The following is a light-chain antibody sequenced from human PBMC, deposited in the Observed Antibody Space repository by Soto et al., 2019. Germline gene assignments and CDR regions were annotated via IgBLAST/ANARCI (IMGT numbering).Light chain of an antibody. J-gene: IGKJ4*01. Sequence: DVRMTQSPSSLSASVGDTITITCRASRTINTYLNWFQQKPGDPPRLLIYGASTLHDGVPSRFSGSGSGADFTLTISGLQPEDFASYHCQQTYSDISFGGGTKV. CDR1: RTINTY. CDR3: QQTYSDIS. V-gene: IGKV1-39*01. CDR2: GAS.